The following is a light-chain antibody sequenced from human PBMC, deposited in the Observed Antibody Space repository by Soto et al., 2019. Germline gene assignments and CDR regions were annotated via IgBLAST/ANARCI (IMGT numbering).Light chain of an antibody. CDR1: SSDVGGYNY. CDR3: SSYTGRTFVI. Sequence: QSALTQPASVSGSPGQSVTISCTGTSSDVGGYNYVSWYQQHPGKAPKLMIFEVSNRPSGVSNRFSGSKSGNTASLTISGLQAEDEADYYCSSYTGRTFVIFGGGTQLTVL. V-gene: IGLV2-14*01. CDR2: EVS. J-gene: IGLJ2*01.